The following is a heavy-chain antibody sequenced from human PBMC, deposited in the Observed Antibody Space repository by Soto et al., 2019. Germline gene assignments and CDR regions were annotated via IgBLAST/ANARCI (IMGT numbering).Heavy chain of an antibody. CDR2: ISWNSGNL. J-gene: IGHJ4*02. CDR3: AKGASTTVFAFNDY. V-gene: IGHV3-9*01. D-gene: IGHD4-17*01. CDR1: GFTFDDYA. Sequence: EVQLLESGGGLVQPGRSLRLSCAASGFTFDDYAMHWVRQPPGKGLEWVSSISWNSGNLGYADSVKGRFTISRDNAKNSLYLPMNRLRGEDTALYYCAKGASTTVFAFNDYWGQGTLVTVSA.